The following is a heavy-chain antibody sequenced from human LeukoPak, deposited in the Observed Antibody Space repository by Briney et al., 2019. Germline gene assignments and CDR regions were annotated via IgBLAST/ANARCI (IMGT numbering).Heavy chain of an antibody. J-gene: IGHJ4*02. CDR2: ISAYNGNT. CDR3: ARDSTPADY. Sequence: GASVKVSCKASGYTFTSYAMHWVRQAPGQGLEWMRWISAYNGNTNYAQKLQGRVTMTTDTSTSTAYMELRSLRSDDTAVYYCARDSTPADYWGQGTLVTVSS. CDR1: GYTFTSYA. V-gene: IGHV1-18*01.